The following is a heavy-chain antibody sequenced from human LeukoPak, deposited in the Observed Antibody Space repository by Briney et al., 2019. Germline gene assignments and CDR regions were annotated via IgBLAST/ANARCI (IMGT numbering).Heavy chain of an antibody. CDR1: GASINSYY. CDR3: AKYGVGSTYFDN. V-gene: IGHV4-59*01. J-gene: IGHJ4*02. CDR2: VSYSGDT. D-gene: IGHD1-26*01. Sequence: PSETLSLTCTVSGASINSYYWSWIRQPPGKGLEWIGYVSYSGDTDYNPSLKSRVTISADMSKNRFSLRLSSVTAADTAIYYCAKYGVGSTYFDNWGQGTLVTVSS.